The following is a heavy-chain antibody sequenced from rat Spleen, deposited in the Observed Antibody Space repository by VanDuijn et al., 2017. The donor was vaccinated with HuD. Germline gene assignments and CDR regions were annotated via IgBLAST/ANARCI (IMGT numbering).Heavy chain of an antibody. CDR3: ARTMYSTDYFYVPFAY. J-gene: IGHJ3*01. CDR1: GYSITSSYR. D-gene: IGHD1-6*01. V-gene: IGHV3-3*01. CDR2: INNAGST. Sequence: EVQLQESGPGLVKPSQSLSLTCSVTGYSITSSYRWNWIRKFPGNKLEWMGYINNAGSTNYNPSLKSRISITRDTSKNQFFLQVNSVTTEDTATYYCARTMYSTDYFYVPFAYWGQGTLVTVSS.